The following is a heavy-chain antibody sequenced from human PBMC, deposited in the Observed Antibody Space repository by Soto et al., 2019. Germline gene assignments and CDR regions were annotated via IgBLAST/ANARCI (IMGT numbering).Heavy chain of an antibody. J-gene: IGHJ2*01. CDR3: ATAAAPPFDL. CDR1: GGSFSGYY. V-gene: IGHV4-34*01. CDR2: INHSGST. Sequence: QVQLQQWGAGLLKPSETLSLTCAVYGGSFSGYYWSWIRQPPGKGLEWIGEINHSGSTNYNPSLKSRVTISVDTSKNQFSLKLSSVTAADTAVYYCATAAAPPFDLWGRGTLVTVSS. D-gene: IGHD6-13*01.